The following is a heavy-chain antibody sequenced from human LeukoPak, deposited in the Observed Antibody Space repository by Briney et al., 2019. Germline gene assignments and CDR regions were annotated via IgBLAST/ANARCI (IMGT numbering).Heavy chain of an antibody. D-gene: IGHD2-2*01. CDR3: ARRLTQYDCFDP. Sequence: SQTLSLTCAIPGDSVSSNSVTWNWIRQSPSRGLEWLGRTYYRSTWYNDYAVSVRGRITVNPDTSKNQFSLHLNSVTPEDTAVYYCARRLTQYDCFDPWGQGILVTVSS. J-gene: IGHJ5*02. V-gene: IGHV6-1*01. CDR2: TYYRSTWYN. CDR1: GDSVSSNSVT.